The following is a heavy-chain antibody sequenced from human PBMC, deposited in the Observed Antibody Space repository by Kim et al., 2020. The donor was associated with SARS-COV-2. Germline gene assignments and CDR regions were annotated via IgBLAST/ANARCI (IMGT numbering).Heavy chain of an antibody. Sequence: GGSLRLSCAASGFTVSSNYMSWVRQAPGKGLEWVSVIYSGGSTYYADSVKGRFTISRDNSKNTLYLQMNSLRAEDTAVYYCAVTRAKYYFDYWGQGTLVTVSS. J-gene: IGHJ4*02. D-gene: IGHD4-17*01. CDR1: GFTVSSNY. CDR3: AVTRAKYYFDY. CDR2: IYSGGST. V-gene: IGHV3-53*01.